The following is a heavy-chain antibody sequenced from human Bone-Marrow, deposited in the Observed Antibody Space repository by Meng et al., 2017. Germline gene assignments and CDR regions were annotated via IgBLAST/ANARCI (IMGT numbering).Heavy chain of an antibody. V-gene: IGHV1-69*02. Sequence: SVKVSCKASGGTFSSYTISWVRQATGQGLEWMGRIIPILGIANYAQKFQGRVTITADKSTSTAYIGLSSLRSEDTAVYYCASGIHLPLVGLLPSDNWFDPWGQGTLVTVSS. CDR3: ASGIHLPLVGLLPSDNWFDP. J-gene: IGHJ5*02. CDR2: IIPILGIA. CDR1: GGTFSSYT. D-gene: IGHD3-22*01.